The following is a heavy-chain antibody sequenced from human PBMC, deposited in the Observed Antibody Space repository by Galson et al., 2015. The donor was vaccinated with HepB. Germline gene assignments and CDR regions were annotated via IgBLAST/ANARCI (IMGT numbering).Heavy chain of an antibody. CDR3: AKAGSSGGTDY. D-gene: IGHD6-19*01. Sequence: SLRLSCAASGFTFSSYGMHWVRQAPGKGLEWVAVISYDGSNKYYADSVKGRFTISRDNSKNTLYLQMNSLRAEDTAVYYCAKAGSSGGTDYWGQGTLVTVSS. V-gene: IGHV3-30*18. J-gene: IGHJ4*02. CDR1: GFTFSSYG. CDR2: ISYDGSNK.